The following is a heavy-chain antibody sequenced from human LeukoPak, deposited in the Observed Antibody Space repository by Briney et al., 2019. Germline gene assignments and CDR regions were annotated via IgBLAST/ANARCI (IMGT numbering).Heavy chain of an antibody. D-gene: IGHD3-22*01. CDR2: ITGSSGYT. Sequence: GGSLRLSCAASGFTFSSHAMSWVRQAPGKGLGWVSSITGSSGYTYYADSVRGRFAISRDNSKNTVFLQMNSLRAEDTAVYYCAKTYYFDSSGYWSAYYFDKWGQGTHVTVSS. CDR3: AKTYYFDSSGYWSAYYFDK. V-gene: IGHV3-23*01. J-gene: IGHJ4*02. CDR1: GFTFSSHA.